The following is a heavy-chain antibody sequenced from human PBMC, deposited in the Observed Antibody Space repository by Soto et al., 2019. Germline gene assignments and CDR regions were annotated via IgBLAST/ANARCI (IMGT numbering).Heavy chain of an antibody. CDR3: ALGHWLGK. CDR1: GVTFSDYL. V-gene: IGHV3-7*01. Sequence: EVQLVDSGGALVQPGVSLRLSCAASGVTFSDYLMTWVRQAPGKGLEWVATIKQDGNEKYYVDSVKGRFTISRDNAKNSLYLQLNALRAEDTAVYYCALGHWLGKWGQGTLVTVSS. J-gene: IGHJ4*02. D-gene: IGHD6-19*01. CDR2: IKQDGNEK.